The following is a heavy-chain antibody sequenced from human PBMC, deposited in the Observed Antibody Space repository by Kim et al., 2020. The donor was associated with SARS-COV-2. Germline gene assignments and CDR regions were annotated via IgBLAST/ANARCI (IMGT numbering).Heavy chain of an antibody. V-gene: IGHV4-59*09. D-gene: IGHD3-10*01. Sequence: SRVTISVDTSENQFSLKLSSVTAADTAVYYCARGLYFGSGSYPRPYYFDYWGQGTLVTVSS. J-gene: IGHJ4*02. CDR3: ARGLYFGSGSYPRPYYFDY.